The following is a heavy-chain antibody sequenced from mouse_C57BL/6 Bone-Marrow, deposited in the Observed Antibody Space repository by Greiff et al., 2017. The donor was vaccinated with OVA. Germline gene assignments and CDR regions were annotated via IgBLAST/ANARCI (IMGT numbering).Heavy chain of an antibody. D-gene: IGHD2-1*01. J-gene: IGHJ1*03. CDR2: ISYDGSN. CDR1: GYSITSGYY. V-gene: IGHV3-6*01. Sequence: VQLQQSGPGLVKPSQSLSLTCSVTGYSITSGYYWNWIRQFPGNKLEWMGYISYDGSNNYNPSLKNRISITRDTSKNQFFLKLNSVTTEDTATYYCARDGKKDWYFDVWGTGTTVTVSS. CDR3: ARDGKKDWYFDV.